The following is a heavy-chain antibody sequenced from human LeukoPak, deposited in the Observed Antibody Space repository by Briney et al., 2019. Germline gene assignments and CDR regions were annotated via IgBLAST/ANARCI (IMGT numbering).Heavy chain of an antibody. J-gene: IGHJ3*02. CDR3: ARGRISMTVDDAFDM. Sequence: PGGSLRLSCAASGFTFSSYGMSWVRQAPGKGLECVSAISGSGGSTYYADSVKGRFTISRDNSENTLYLQMNSLRAEDTAVYYCARGRISMTVDDAFDMWGQGTMVTVSS. V-gene: IGHV3-23*01. CDR2: ISGSGGST. D-gene: IGHD3-22*01. CDR1: GFTFSSYG.